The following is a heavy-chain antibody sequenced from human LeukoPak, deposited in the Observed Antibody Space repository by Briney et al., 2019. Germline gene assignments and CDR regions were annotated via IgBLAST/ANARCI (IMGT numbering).Heavy chain of an antibody. J-gene: IGHJ4*02. Sequence: GGSLRLSCAASGFTFSTYGMSWVRQAPGKGLEWVSSFSGSGGSTYYADSVKGRFTISRDNSKNTLYLQMNGLRAGDTAVYYCAKGRVSSSGWTFNDCWGQGTLVTVSS. CDR1: GFTFSTYG. V-gene: IGHV3-23*01. CDR3: AKGRVSSSGWTFNDC. CDR2: FSGSGGST. D-gene: IGHD6-19*01.